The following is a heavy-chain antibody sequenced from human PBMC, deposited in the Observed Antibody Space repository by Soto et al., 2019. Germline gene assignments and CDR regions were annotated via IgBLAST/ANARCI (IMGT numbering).Heavy chain of an antibody. D-gene: IGHD2-15*01. CDR1: GDSFSRYK. V-gene: IGHV4-59*01. J-gene: IGHJ4*02. Sequence: SDTLSLTCTVSGDSFSRYKWSWIRQPPGKGLEYIGYMYSSGYTDYNPSLKSRVTMSLDTSKNQYSLKLTSATAADTAVYYCAREWSAFDYWGQGTLVTVSS. CDR2: MYSSGYT. CDR3: AREWSAFDY.